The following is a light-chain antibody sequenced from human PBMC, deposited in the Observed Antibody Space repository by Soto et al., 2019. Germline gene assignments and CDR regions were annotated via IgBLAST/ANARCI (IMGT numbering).Light chain of an antibody. CDR1: ESIYSW. CDR2: KTS. Sequence: IQMTQSPSTLSVSVGDTVTITCRASESIYSWLAWYKQIPGKAPQLLIYKTSTLQGGVPSRFSGSGSGAEYTLTISSLQPDDFATYFCQEYNTNSRTFGQGTRV. CDR3: QEYNTNSRT. J-gene: IGKJ1*01. V-gene: IGKV1-5*03.